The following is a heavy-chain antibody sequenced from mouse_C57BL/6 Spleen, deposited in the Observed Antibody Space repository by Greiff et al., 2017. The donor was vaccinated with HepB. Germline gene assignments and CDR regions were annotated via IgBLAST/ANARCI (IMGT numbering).Heavy chain of an antibody. Sequence: VKLVESGPELVKPGASVKISCKASGYAFSSSWMNWVKQRPGKGLEWIGRIYPGDGDTNYNGKFKGKATLTADKSSSTAYMQLSSLTSEDSAVYFCARARSYCYDGAMDYWGQGTSVTVSS. V-gene: IGHV1-82*01. CDR2: IYPGDGDT. CDR3: ARARSYCYDGAMDY. CDR1: GYAFSSSW. J-gene: IGHJ4*01. D-gene: IGHD2-12*01.